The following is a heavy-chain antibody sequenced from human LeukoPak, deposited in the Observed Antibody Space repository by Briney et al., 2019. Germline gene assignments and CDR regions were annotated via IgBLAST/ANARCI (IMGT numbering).Heavy chain of an antibody. CDR3: ARDLTRFDP. V-gene: IGHV3-11*04. CDR1: GFTFSDSY. CDR2: ISSDGYTI. J-gene: IGHJ5*02. D-gene: IGHD3-9*01. Sequence: GGSLRLSCAASGFTFSDSYMAWIRQAPGKGLEWVSSISSDGYTIHSADSLRGRFTISRDNAKNSLYLQMNSLRVDDTAIYYCARDLTRFDPWGQGTLVIVSS.